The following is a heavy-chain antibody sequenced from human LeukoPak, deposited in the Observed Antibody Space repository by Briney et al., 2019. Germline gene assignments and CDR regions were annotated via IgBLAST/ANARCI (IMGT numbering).Heavy chain of an antibody. Sequence: GESLKISCKSSGNSSTGYRIGWVRQMSGKGLEWMGIIYPTDSNTKYSPSFQGQVTISVDKSINTAYLQWSSLKASDTAMYYCARQGHSSGWSFDYWGQGTLVTVSS. J-gene: IGHJ4*02. CDR2: IYPTDSNT. CDR1: GNSSTGYR. D-gene: IGHD6-19*01. CDR3: ARQGHSSGWSFDY. V-gene: IGHV5-51*01.